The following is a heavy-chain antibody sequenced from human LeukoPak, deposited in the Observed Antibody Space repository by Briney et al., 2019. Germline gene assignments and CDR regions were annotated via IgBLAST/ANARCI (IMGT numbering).Heavy chain of an antibody. CDR1: GYIFATYW. D-gene: IGHD3-22*01. CDR3: ARHGPPPSPFYYDSSGYYKVWGY. J-gene: IGHJ4*02. V-gene: IGHV5-51*01. Sequence: GESLKISYQGSGYIFATYWIGWVRQMPGKGLEWMGIIYPSDSDTKYSPSFQGQVTISADKSINTAYLQWSSLKASDTAMYYCARHGPPPSPFYYDSSGYYKVWGYWGQGTQVTVSS. CDR2: IYPSDSDT.